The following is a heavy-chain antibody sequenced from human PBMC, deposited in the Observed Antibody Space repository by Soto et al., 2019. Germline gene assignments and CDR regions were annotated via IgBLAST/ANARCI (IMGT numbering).Heavy chain of an antibody. J-gene: IGHJ1*01. CDR3: ASGPFEYFLN. V-gene: IGHV4-30-2*01. Sequence: QLQLQESGAGPVKPSQTLSLTCAVSGASISRDTYSWNWIRQPPGKGLEWIGYIHRSGSTYYNPSLRCRATVSVHSSRTQFSLRLSSVCDAGTAVCYCASGPFEYFLNWGVGPLVTVSS. CDR1: GASISRDTYS. CDR2: IHRSGST.